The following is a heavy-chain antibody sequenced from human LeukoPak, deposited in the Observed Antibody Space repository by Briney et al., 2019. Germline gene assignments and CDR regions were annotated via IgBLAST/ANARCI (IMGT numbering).Heavy chain of an antibody. CDR1: GLTHSSNY. CDR3: ARVIRSAIVVVPPPPNAFDI. Sequence: GGALRLSCAVSGLTHSSNYMSWVRQAPGKGLEWVSVFYRGGDTNYEDSVKGRFTISRDSSKNTLDLQMNNLRAEDTAVYYCARVIRSAIVVVPPPPNAFDIWGQGTVVTVSS. D-gene: IGHD2-2*01. V-gene: IGHV3-53*01. CDR2: FYRGGDT. J-gene: IGHJ3*02.